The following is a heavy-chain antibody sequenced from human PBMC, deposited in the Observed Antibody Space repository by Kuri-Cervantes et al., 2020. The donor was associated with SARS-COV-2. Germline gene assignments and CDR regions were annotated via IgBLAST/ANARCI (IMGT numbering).Heavy chain of an antibody. CDR1: GGSISSYY. J-gene: IGHJ5*02. V-gene: IGHV4-59*01. Sequence: SETLSPTCTVSGGSISSYYWSWIRQLPGKGLEWIGYIYSSGSTNYNPSLKSRVTISVDTSKNQFSLKLSAVTAADTAVYYCAREVGLTTVNWFDPWGQGTLVTVSS. D-gene: IGHD4-17*01. CDR3: AREVGLTTVNWFDP. CDR2: IYSSGST.